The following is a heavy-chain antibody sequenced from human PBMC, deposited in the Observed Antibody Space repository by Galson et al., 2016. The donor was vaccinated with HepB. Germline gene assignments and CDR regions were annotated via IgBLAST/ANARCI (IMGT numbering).Heavy chain of an antibody. CDR1: GFSLSTSRAG. V-gene: IGHV2-5*01. CDR2: IYWNDEK. Sequence: PALVKPTQTLTLTCTFSGFSLSTSRAGVGWIRQSPGKALEWLAVIYWNDEKHYSPSLQNRLTITKDTSKNQVVLTVTNRDPVDTATYYCAHRQQYLGQNDYNNYGFDYWGQGTLVTVSS. J-gene: IGHJ4*02. D-gene: IGHD4-11*01. CDR3: AHRQQYLGQNDYNNYGFDY.